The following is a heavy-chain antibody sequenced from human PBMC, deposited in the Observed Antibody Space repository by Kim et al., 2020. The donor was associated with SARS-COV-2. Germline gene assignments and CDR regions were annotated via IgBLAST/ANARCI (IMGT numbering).Heavy chain of an antibody. J-gene: IGHJ4*02. V-gene: IGHV3-7*03. CDR3: ASGDVDY. CDR2: EGSKR. Sequence: EGSKRYHVDSVKGRFTISRDNPKSPLYLQMSSLRADDTAVYYCASGDVDYWGQGTLVTVSS.